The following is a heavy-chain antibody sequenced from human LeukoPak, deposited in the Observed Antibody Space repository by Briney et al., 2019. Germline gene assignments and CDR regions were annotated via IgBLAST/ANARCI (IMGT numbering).Heavy chain of an antibody. CDR2: ITSSSTYT. Sequence: GGSLRLSCAASGFSFSSYNMNWVRQTPGKGLEWVSSITSSSTYTFYADSVKGRFTISRDNARNSLYLQMNSLRAEDTAVYYCARVVAAGTYYYYYMDVWGKGTTVTVSS. V-gene: IGHV3-21*01. CDR3: ARVVAAGTYYYYYMDV. J-gene: IGHJ6*03. CDR1: GFSFSSYN. D-gene: IGHD6-13*01.